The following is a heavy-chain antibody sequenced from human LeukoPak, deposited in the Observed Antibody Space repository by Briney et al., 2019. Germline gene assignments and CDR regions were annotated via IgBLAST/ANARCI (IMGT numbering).Heavy chain of an antibody. CDR3: AKRNTMIRGGPSFDY. V-gene: IGHV3-23*01. J-gene: IGHJ4*02. Sequence: PGGSLRLSCAASGFTFSSYGMSWVRQAPGKGLEWVSAVSGSGGSTYYADSVKGRFTVSRDNSKNTMYLQMTNLRPEDTAKYYCAKRNTMIRGGPSFDYWGQGTLVTVSS. CDR2: VSGSGGST. D-gene: IGHD3-10*01. CDR1: GFTFSSYG.